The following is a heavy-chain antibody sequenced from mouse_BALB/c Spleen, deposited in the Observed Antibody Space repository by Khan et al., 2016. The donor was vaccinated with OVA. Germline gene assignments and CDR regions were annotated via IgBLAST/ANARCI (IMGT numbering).Heavy chain of an antibody. CDR3: ARVYRYDVGFDY. V-gene: IGHV1-82*01. J-gene: IGHJ2*01. CDR2: IYPGDGDT. CDR1: GYAFSSSW. Sequence: QVQLQQSGPELVKPGASVKISCKASGYAFSSSWMNWVKQRPGQGLEWIGRIYPGDGDTNYNGKFKGKATLTADKSSSTAYMQLSSLTSVDSAVYFCARVYRYDVGFDYWGQGTTLTVSS. D-gene: IGHD2-14*01.